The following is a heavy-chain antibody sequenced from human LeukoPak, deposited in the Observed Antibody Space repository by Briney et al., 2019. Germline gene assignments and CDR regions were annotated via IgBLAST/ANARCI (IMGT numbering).Heavy chain of an antibody. D-gene: IGHD3-22*01. V-gene: IGHV4-39*01. CDR2: IYYSGST. CDR3: AIQTYYYDSSGYDYYYGMDV. CDR1: GGSISSSSYY. J-gene: IGHJ6*02. Sequence: SETLSVTCTVSGGSISSSSYYWGWIRQPPGKGLEWIGSIYYSGSTYYNPSLKSRVTISVDTSKNQFSLKLSSVTAADTAVYYCAIQTYYYDSSGYDYYYGMDVWGQGTTVTVSS.